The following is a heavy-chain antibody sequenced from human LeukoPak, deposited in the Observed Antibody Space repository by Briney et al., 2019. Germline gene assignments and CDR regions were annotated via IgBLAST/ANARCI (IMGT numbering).Heavy chain of an antibody. CDR2: ISSASGSI. CDR3: ARLPAYCSSTACYYDY. J-gene: IGHJ4*02. V-gene: IGHV3-48*04. Sequence: GGSLRLSCAASGFTFSSYSMNWVRQAPGKGLEWVSYISSASGSIYYADSVKGRFTISRDNAKNSLFLQMNSLRAEDTAVYYCARLPAYCSSTACYYDYWGQGTLVTVSS. D-gene: IGHD2-2*01. CDR1: GFTFSSYS.